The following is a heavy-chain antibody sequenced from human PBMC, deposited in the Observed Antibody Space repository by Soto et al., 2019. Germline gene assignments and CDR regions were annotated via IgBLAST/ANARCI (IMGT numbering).Heavy chain of an antibody. CDR1: GFTFSSYA. CDR2: ISYDGSNK. Sequence: QVQLVESGGGVVQPGRSPRLSCAASGFTFSSYAMHWVRQAPGKGLEWVAVISYDGSNKYYADSVKGRFTISRDNSKNTLYLQMNSLRAEDTAVYYCARPRDGWYFDLWGRGTLVTVSS. V-gene: IGHV3-30-3*01. J-gene: IGHJ2*01. CDR3: ARPRDGWYFDL.